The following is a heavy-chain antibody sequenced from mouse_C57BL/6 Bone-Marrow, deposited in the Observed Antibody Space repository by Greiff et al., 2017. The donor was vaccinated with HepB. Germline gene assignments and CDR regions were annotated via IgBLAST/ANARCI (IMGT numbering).Heavy chain of an antibody. CDR3: TTAYGSSYWYFDV. J-gene: IGHJ1*03. V-gene: IGHV14-4*01. CDR2: IDPENGDT. CDR1: GFNIKDDY. Sequence: EVMLVESGAELVRPGASVKLSCTASGFNIKDDYMHWVKQRPEQGLEWIGWIDPENGDTEYASKFQGKATITADTSSNTAYLQLSSLTSEDTAVYYCTTAYGSSYWYFDVWGTGTTVTVSS. D-gene: IGHD1-1*01.